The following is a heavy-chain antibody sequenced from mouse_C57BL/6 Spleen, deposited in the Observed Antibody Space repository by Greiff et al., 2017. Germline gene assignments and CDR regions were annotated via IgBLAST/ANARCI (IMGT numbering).Heavy chain of an antibody. D-gene: IGHD2-4*01. CDR2: IYPGDGDT. Sequence: QVQLQQSGPELVKPGASVKISCKASGYAFSSSWMNWVKQRPGKGLEWIGRIYPGDGDTNYNGKFKGKATLTADTSSSTAYMQLSSLTSEDSAVYFCAPYDYPLAYWGQGTLVTVSA. CDR3: APYDYPLAY. V-gene: IGHV1-82*01. CDR1: GYAFSSSW. J-gene: IGHJ3*01.